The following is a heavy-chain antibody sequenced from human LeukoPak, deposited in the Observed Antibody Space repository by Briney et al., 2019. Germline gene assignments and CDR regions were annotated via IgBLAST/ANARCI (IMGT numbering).Heavy chain of an antibody. Sequence: PGGSLRLSCAASGFTFSSYWMSWVRQAPGKGLEWVANIKQDGSEKYYVDSVKGRFTISRDNAKNSLYLQMNSLRAEDTAVYYCARVGSRRGSGGSCYKYWGQGTLVTVFS. J-gene: IGHJ4*02. CDR2: IKQDGSEK. CDR1: GFTFSSYW. D-gene: IGHD2-15*01. V-gene: IGHV3-7*01. CDR3: ARVGSRRGSGGSCYKY.